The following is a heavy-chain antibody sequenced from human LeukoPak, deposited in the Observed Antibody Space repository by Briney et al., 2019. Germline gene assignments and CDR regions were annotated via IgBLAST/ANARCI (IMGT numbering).Heavy chain of an antibody. V-gene: IGHV3-30*09. CDR1: GFSFSNYA. CDR2: ISFEINNN. CDR3: ARGTGETSNLYHDY. Sequence: GGSLRLSCAASGFSFSNYAMHWVRQAPGKGLEWVAVISFEINNNYYADSVKGRFAISRDNSKNTLYLQMNSVRPEDTAVYHWARGTGETSNLYHDYWGQGNLGTGS. D-gene: IGHD6-13*01. J-gene: IGHJ4*02.